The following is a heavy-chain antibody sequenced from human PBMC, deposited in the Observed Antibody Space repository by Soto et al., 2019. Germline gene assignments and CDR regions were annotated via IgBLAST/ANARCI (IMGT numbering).Heavy chain of an antibody. CDR1: GFTFSSYA. CDR2: ISYDGSNK. V-gene: IGHV3-30-3*01. Sequence: GGSLRLSCAASGFTFSSYAMHWVRQAPGKGLEWVAVISYDGSNKYYADSVKGRFTISRDNSKNTLYLQMNSLRAEDTAVYYCARSRNAIAAARPWDTRDDYFDYWGQGTLVTVSS. D-gene: IGHD6-13*01. CDR3: ARSRNAIAAARPWDTRDDYFDY. J-gene: IGHJ4*02.